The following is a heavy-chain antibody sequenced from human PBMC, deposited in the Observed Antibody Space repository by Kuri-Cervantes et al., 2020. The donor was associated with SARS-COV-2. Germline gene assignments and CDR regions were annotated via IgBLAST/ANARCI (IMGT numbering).Heavy chain of an antibody. CDR3: ARKVEMATISH. V-gene: IGHV4-59*01. Sequence: SETLSLTCTVSGGSISSYYWSWIRQPPGKGLEWIGYIYYSGSTNYNPSLKSRVTISVDTPKNQFSLKLSSVTAADTAVYYCARKVEMATISHWGQGTLVTVSS. CDR1: GGSISSYY. J-gene: IGHJ4*02. CDR2: IYYSGST. D-gene: IGHD5-24*01.